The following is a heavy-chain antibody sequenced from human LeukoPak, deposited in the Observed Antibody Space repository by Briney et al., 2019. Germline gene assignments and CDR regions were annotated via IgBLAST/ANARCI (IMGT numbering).Heavy chain of an antibody. V-gene: IGHV3-30*18. CDR1: GFTFSNFG. CDR2: ISYDGSNK. CDR3: AKGRILGDEMATGPGDY. J-gene: IGHJ4*02. D-gene: IGHD5-24*01. Sequence: QTGGSLRLSCTASGFTFSNFGMHWVRQAPGKGLEGVAVISYDGSNKYYADSVKGRFTISRDNSKNTLYLQMNSLRAEDTAVYYCAKGRILGDEMATGPGDYWGQGTLVTVSS.